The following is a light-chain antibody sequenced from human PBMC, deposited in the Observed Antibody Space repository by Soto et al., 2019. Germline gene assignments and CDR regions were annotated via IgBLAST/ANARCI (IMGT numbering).Light chain of an antibody. Sequence: IQMTQSPSTLSGPVGDRVTITCRSSQTISSWLAWYQQKPGKAPKLLIYKASTLKSGVPSRFSGSGSGTEFTLTISSLQHEDFATYYCQDYNSYSEAFGQGTKVDIK. J-gene: IGKJ1*01. V-gene: IGKV1-5*03. CDR3: QDYNSYSEA. CDR2: KAS. CDR1: QTISSW.